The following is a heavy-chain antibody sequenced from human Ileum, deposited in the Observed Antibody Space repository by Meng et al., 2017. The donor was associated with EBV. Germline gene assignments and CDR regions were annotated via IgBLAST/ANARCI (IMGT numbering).Heavy chain of an antibody. CDR1: GYTFSNYA. CDR2: INADNGNT. Sequence: QVQLLQSGAEVKKPGASVKLSCKASGYTFSNYATHWVRQAPGQRPEWMGWINADNGNTKYSQKFQGRVTINRNTPASTVYMDVRSLRSEDTAVYFCARVERGVKFDKWGQGPLVTVSS. CDR3: ARVERGVKFDK. V-gene: IGHV1-3*01. D-gene: IGHD2-21*01. J-gene: IGHJ4*01.